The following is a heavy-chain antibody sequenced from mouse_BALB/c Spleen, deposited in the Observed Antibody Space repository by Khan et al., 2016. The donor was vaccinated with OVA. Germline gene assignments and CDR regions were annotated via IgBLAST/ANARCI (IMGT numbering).Heavy chain of an antibody. J-gene: IGHJ4*01. D-gene: IGHD2-10*02. CDR3: ARDEYGNYFYAMDY. Sequence: QVQLQQPGAELVKPGAPVKLSCKASGYTFTSYWMNWVKQRPGRGLEWIGRIDPSDSETHYNQKFKDKATLTVDKSSSTAYIQLSSLNSEDSAVYYCARDEYGNYFYAMDYWGQGTSVTVSS. CDR1: GYTFTSYW. V-gene: IGHV1-69*02. CDR2: IDPSDSET.